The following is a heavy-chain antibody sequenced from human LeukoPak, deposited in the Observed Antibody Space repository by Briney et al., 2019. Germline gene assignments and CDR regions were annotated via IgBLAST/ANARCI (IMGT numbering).Heavy chain of an antibody. CDR3: ARWTTLVDY. CDR2: IYPGDSGT. V-gene: IGHV5-51*01. CDR1: GYRFTSYW. D-gene: IGHD4-11*01. J-gene: IGHJ4*02. Sequence: AAPLKLSCKGSGYRFTSYWIGWVRQMPGTGLEWMGIIYPGDSGTRYSPSFQGQVTISADKSISTTSLPRSSLKASDTAMYYCARWTTLVDYWGQGTLVTVSS.